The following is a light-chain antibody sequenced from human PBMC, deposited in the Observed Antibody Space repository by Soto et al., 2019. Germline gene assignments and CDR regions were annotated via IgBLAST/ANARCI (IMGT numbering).Light chain of an antibody. CDR2: GAS. CDR3: HQYGSSPRT. CDR1: QSVSSSY. V-gene: IGKV3-20*01. Sequence: EIGLTHSPRPLSLSPGERATLSCRARQSVSSSYLAWYQQKPGQAPRLLIYGASSRASGIPDRFSRSGSGTDFTLTISRLEPDDFAVYYCHQYGSSPRTFGQGTKEDIK. J-gene: IGKJ1*01.